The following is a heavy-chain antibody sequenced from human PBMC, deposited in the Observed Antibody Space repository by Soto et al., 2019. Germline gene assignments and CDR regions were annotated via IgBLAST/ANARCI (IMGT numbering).Heavy chain of an antibody. V-gene: IGHV4-39*01. CDR1: CGSIISSSYY. J-gene: IGHJ6*02. CDR3: ATPPNYGMDV. Sequence: SETLSLTCTFSCGSIISSSYYWGWIRQPPGKGLEWIGSIYYSGSTYYNPSLKSRVTISVDTSKNQFSLKLSSVTAADTAVYYCATPPNYGMDVWGQGTTVTVS. CDR2: IYYSGST.